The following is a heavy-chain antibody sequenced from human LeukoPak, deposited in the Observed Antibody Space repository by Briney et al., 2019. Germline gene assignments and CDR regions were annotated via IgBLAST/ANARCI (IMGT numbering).Heavy chain of an antibody. D-gene: IGHD6-13*01. V-gene: IGHV3-23*01. CDR1: GFTFSSYA. CDR2: IKITGDST. J-gene: IGHJ4*02. CDR3: AKTRPLDSSSWSHGDY. Sequence: PGGSLRLSCAASGFTFSSYAMSWVRQAPGKGLEWVSSIKITGDSTYYADSVKGRFTISRDNSKNLLYLQMNSLRAEDTAVYYCAKTRPLDSSSWSHGDYWGQGTLVTVSS.